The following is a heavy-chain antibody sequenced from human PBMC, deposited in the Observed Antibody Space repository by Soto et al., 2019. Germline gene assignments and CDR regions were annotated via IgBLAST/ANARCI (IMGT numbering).Heavy chain of an antibody. Sequence: GGSLRLSCAACGFTFSNAWMSWVRQAPGKGLEWVGRIKSKTDGGTTDYAAPVKGRFTISRDDSKNTLYLQMNSLKTEDTAVYYCTTDSGWKGFDYWGQGTLVTVSS. CDR2: IKSKTDGGTT. CDR3: TTDSGWKGFDY. D-gene: IGHD6-19*01. J-gene: IGHJ4*02. CDR1: GFTFSNAW. V-gene: IGHV3-15*01.